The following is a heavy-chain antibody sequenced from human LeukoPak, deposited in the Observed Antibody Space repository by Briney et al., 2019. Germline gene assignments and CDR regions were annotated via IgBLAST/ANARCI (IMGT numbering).Heavy chain of an antibody. D-gene: IGHD3-10*01. V-gene: IGHV3-23*01. CDR2: ISATGSTT. J-gene: IGHJ5*02. CDR3: AKDYEPSLGVQRWGDWFDP. CDR1: GFTFSTYA. Sequence: PGGSLRLSCAASGFTFSTYAMTWVRQAPGKGLESVSLISATGSTTYYAESVRGRFTISRDNSKNTLYLQMNTLRVEDTAVYYCAKDYEPSLGVQRWGDWFDPWGQGTLVTVAS.